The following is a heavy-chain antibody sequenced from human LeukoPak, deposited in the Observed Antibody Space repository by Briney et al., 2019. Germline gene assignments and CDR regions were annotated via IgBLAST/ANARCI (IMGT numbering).Heavy chain of an antibody. CDR1: GYTFTGYY. CDR3: ARDYGGNFGGPVYYFDY. D-gene: IGHD4-23*01. CDR2: INPNSGGT. J-gene: IGHJ4*02. V-gene: IGHV1-2*02. Sequence: ASVKVSCKASGYTFTGYYMHWVREAPGQGLEWMGWINPNSGGTNYAQKFQGRVTMTRDTSISTAYMELSRLRSDDTAVYYCARDYGGNFGGPVYYFDYWGQGTLVTVSS.